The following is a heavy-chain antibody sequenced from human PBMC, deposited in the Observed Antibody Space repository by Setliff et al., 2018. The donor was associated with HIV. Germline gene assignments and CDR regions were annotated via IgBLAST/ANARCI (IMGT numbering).Heavy chain of an antibody. D-gene: IGHD6-13*01. J-gene: IGHJ5*02. V-gene: IGHV4-59*11. CDR1: YGSISGHY. CDR3: ARDFKRYNSPCRFDP. CDR2: IHHSGGT. Sequence: SETLSLTCTVSYGSISGHYWTWIRQPPGKGLEWIGYIHHSGGTQYNPSLMSRLTMSVDSSKNQFSLSLSSVTAADTAVYYCARDFKRYNSPCRFDPWGQGTLVTVSS.